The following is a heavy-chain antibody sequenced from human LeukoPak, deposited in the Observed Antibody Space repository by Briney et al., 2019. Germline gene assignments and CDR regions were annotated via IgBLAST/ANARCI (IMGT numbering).Heavy chain of an antibody. V-gene: IGHV1-8*01. CDR2: MNPNSGNT. D-gene: IGHD2-8*01. CDR3: ARGRYCTNGVCYTGRDY. CDR1: GYTFTSYD. Sequence: ASVKVSCKASGYTFTSYDINWMRQATGQGLEWMGWMNPNSGNTGYAQKFQGRVTITRNTSISTAYMELSSLRSEDTAVYYCARGRYCTNGVCYTGRDYWGQGTLVTVSS. J-gene: IGHJ4*02.